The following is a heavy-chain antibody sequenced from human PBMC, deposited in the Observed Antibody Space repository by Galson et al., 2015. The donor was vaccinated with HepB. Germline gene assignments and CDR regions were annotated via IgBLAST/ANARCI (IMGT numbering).Heavy chain of an antibody. V-gene: IGHV3-23*01. CDR3: ARGRMVRGLTLRYDAFDI. CDR1: GFTFSSYA. Sequence: SLRLSCAVSGFTFSSYAMTWVRQAPGKGLEWVSSLSGSGDRTFYADSVKGRFTISRDNSKNTLYLQMNSLRAGDTAVYYCARGRMVRGLTLRYDAFDIWGQGTMVTVSS. CDR2: LSGSGDRT. J-gene: IGHJ3*02. D-gene: IGHD3-10*01.